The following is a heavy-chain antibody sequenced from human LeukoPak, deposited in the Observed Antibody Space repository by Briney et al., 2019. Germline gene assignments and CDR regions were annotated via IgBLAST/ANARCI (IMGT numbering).Heavy chain of an antibody. CDR1: GGSISSSSYY. Sequence: PSETLSLTCTVSGGSISSSSYYWGWIRQPPGKGLEWIGSIYYSGTTYYNPSLKSPVTISVDTSKNQFSLKLSSVTAADTAVYYCARLLYSSSWYWDYFDYWGQGTLVTVSS. J-gene: IGHJ4*02. D-gene: IGHD6-13*01. CDR2: IYYSGTT. V-gene: IGHV4-39*01. CDR3: ARLLYSSSWYWDYFDY.